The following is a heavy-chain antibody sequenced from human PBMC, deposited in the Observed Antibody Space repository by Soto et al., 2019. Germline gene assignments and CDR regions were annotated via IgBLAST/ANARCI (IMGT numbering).Heavy chain of an antibody. CDR2: SYYSGST. Sequence: SETLSLTCTVSGGSISSYYWSWIRQPPGKGLEWIGYSYYSGSTNYNPSLNSRVTISVDTPKNQFSLKLSSVTAADTAVYYCARVFGRETRYYYGMDVWGQGTTVTVSS. CDR1: GGSISSYY. J-gene: IGHJ6*02. V-gene: IGHV4-59*01. D-gene: IGHD3-16*01. CDR3: ARVFGRETRYYYGMDV.